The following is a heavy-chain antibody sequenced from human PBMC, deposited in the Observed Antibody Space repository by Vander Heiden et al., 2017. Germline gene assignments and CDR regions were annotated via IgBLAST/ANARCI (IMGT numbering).Heavy chain of an antibody. CDR2: ISYDGSNK. CDR1: GFTFSSYA. CDR3: ARDRERWLGHDAFDI. Sequence: QVQLVESGGGVVQPGRSLRLSCAASGFTFSSYATHWVRQAPGKGLEWVAVISYDGSNKYYADSVKGRFTISRDNSKNTLYLQMNSLRAEDTAVYYCARDRERWLGHDAFDIWGQGTMVTVSS. J-gene: IGHJ3*02. D-gene: IGHD5-12*01. V-gene: IGHV3-30*04.